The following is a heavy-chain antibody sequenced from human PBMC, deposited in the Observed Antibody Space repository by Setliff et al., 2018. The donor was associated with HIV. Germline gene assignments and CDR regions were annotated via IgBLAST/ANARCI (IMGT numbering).Heavy chain of an antibody. V-gene: IGHV3-11*06. CDR1: GFTFSDYY. J-gene: IGHJ3*01. Sequence: PGGSLRLSCAASGFTFSDYYMSWIRQAPGKGLEWVSYISSSSSSYTNYADSVKGRFTISRDNAKNSVYLQMNSLRAEDTAVYYCARREYNYVPRAFDLWGQGTMVTVSS. CDR3: ARREYNYVPRAFDL. D-gene: IGHD5-18*01. CDR2: ISSSSSSYT.